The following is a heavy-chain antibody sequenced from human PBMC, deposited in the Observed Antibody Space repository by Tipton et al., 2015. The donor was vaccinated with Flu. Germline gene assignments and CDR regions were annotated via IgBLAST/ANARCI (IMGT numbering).Heavy chain of an antibody. V-gene: IGHV3-74*01. CDR3: ARGLTIDGYNYVDY. D-gene: IGHD5-24*01. CDR1: GFTFSSYW. CDR2: IRYDGSST. J-gene: IGHJ4*02. Sequence: SLRLSCAASGFTFSSYWMHWVRQAPGKGLEWVSRIRYDGSSTNYADSVKGRFTISSDNAKNTLYLQMNSLRAEDTAVDYCARGLTIDGYNYVDYWGQGTLVTVSS.